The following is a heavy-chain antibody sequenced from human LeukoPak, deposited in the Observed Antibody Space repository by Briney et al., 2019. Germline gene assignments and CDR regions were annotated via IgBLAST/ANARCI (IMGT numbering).Heavy chain of an antibody. V-gene: IGHV3-11*01. CDR2: ISSSGSTI. Sequence: GGSLRLSCAASGFTFSDYYMSWIRQAPGKGLEWVSYISSSGSTIYYADSVKGRFTISRDNAKNSLYLQMNSLRAEDTAVYYCARVKQYSSGWSGGVDYWGQGTLVTVSS. CDR1: GFTFSDYY. D-gene: IGHD6-19*01. CDR3: ARVKQYSSGWSGGVDY. J-gene: IGHJ4*02.